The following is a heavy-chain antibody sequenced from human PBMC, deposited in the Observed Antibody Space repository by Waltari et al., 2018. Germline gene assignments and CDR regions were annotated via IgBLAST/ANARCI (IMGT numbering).Heavy chain of an antibody. V-gene: IGHV3-53*01. Sequence: EVQLVESGGGLIQPGGSLRLSCAASGFIVSSKYMSWVRQAPGKGLEWISVIDSGGRTYYADSVKGRFTISRDNSKNTVFLQMNSLRAEDTAVYYCAREVGDWSDALGYWGQGTLVTVSS. CDR2: IDSGGRT. CDR3: AREVGDWSDALGY. D-gene: IGHD1-1*01. CDR1: GFIVSSKY. J-gene: IGHJ4*02.